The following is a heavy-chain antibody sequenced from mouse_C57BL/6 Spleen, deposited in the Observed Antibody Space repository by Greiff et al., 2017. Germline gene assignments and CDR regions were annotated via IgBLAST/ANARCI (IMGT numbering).Heavy chain of an antibody. CDR3: ASPYANTTLDAMDY. Sequence: VQLQQPGAELVKPGASVKLSCKASGYTFTSYWMHWVKQRPGRGLEWIGRIDPNGGGTKYNEKFKSKATLTVDKPSSTAYMQLSCLTSEDSAIYSCASPYANTTLDAMDYWGQGTSVTVSS. D-gene: IGHD1-1*01. CDR1: GYTFTSYW. V-gene: IGHV1-72*01. J-gene: IGHJ4*01. CDR2: IDPNGGGT.